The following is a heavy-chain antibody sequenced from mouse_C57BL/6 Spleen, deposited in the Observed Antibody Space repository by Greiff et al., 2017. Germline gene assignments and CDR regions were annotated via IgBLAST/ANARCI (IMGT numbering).Heavy chain of an antibody. CDR2: IDPETGGT. CDR3: TRRAYYAMDY. J-gene: IGHJ4*01. V-gene: IGHV1-15*01. D-gene: IGHD3-3*01. CDR1: GYTFTDYE. Sequence: QVQLQQSGAELVRPGASVTLSCKASGYTFTDYEMHWVKQTPVHGLEWIGAIDPETGGTAYNQKFKGKAILTADTSSSTAYMELRSLTSEDSAVYYCTRRAYYAMDYWGQGTSVTVSS.